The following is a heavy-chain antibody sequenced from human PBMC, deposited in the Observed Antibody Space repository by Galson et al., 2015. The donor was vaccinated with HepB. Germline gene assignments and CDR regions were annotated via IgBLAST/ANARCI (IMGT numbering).Heavy chain of an antibody. V-gene: IGHV3-73*01. CDR3: LRLGDLSGYSSS. Sequence: GRIRSKASDYATAYAASLKGRFTISRDDSKNTAYLHMNSLKTEDTAVYYSLRLGDLSGYSSSWGQGTLVTVSS. CDR2: IRSKASDYAT. J-gene: IGHJ4*02. D-gene: IGHD6-13*01.